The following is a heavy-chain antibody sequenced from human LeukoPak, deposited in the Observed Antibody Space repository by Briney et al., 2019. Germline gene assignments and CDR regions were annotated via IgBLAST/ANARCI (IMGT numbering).Heavy chain of an antibody. V-gene: IGHV3-30*02. J-gene: IGHJ6*03. CDR2: IRYDGSNK. D-gene: IGHD3-10*01. CDR1: GFTFSSYG. Sequence: GSLRLSCAASGFTFSSYGMHWVRQAPGKGLEWVAFIRYDGSNKYYADSVKGRFTISRDNSKNTPYLQMNSLIAEDTAVYYCARGVRGVRSYYYYYMDVWGKGTTVTISS. CDR3: ARGVRGVRSYYYYYMDV.